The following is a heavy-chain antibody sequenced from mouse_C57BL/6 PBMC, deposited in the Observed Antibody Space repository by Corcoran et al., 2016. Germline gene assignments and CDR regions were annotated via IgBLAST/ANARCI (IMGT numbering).Heavy chain of an antibody. Sequence: QIQLVQSGPELKKPGETVKISCKASGYTFTTYGMSWVKQAPGKGLRWMGWINTYSGVPTYADDFKGRFAFSLETSASTAYLQINNLKNEDTATYFCARADYWYFDVWGTGTTVTVSS. V-gene: IGHV9-3*01. J-gene: IGHJ1*03. CDR2: INTYSGVP. CDR3: ARADYWYFDV. CDR1: GYTFTTYG.